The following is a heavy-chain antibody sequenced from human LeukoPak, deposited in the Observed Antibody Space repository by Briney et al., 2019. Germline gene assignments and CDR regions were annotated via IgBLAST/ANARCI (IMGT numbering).Heavy chain of an antibody. V-gene: IGHV4-30-4*01. CDR2: TYYSGST. Sequence: SETLSLTCTVSGGSISSGDYYWSWIRQPPGKGLEWIGYTYYSGSTYYNPSLKSRVTISVDTSKNQFSLKLSSVTAADTAVYYCARDGLSPVVPNCSSTSCYDYYYGMDVWGQGTTVTVSS. CDR3: ARDGLSPVVPNCSSTSCYDYYYGMDV. CDR1: GGSISSGDYY. J-gene: IGHJ6*02. D-gene: IGHD2-2*01.